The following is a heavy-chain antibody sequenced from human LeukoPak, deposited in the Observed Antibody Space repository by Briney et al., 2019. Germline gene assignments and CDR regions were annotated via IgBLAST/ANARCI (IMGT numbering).Heavy chain of an antibody. CDR1: GDSVSSNSAA. CDR2: TYYRSKWYN. Sequence: SQTLSPTCAISGDSVSSNSAAWNWIRQSPSRGLEWLGRTYYRSKWYNDYAVSVKSRITINPDTSKNQFSLQLNSVTPEDTAMYYCTRGRGQLLLRRLDYGMDVWGQGTTVTVSS. D-gene: IGHD2-2*01. J-gene: IGHJ6*02. CDR3: TRGRGQLLLRRLDYGMDV. V-gene: IGHV6-1*01.